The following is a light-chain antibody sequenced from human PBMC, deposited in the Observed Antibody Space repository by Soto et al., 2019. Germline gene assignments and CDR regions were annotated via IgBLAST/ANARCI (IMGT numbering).Light chain of an antibody. CDR1: QSISSY. CDR3: QQSHSTPFT. V-gene: IGKV1-39*01. Sequence: DIQMTQSPSSLSASVGDRVTITCRASQSISSYLNWYKQKPGKAPKLLIYTASSLKSGVPSRFSGSGSRTDFTLTISSLQPEDFATDYCQQSHSTPFTFGPGTKVDIK. CDR2: TAS. J-gene: IGKJ3*01.